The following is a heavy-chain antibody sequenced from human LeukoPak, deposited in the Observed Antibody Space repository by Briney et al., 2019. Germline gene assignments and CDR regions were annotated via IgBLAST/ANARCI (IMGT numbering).Heavy chain of an antibody. CDR3: ARHKWDGFNCFDY. D-gene: IGHD5-24*01. CDR1: GGSISSYY. J-gene: IGHJ4*02. V-gene: IGHV4-59*08. CDR2: IYQSGST. Sequence: PSETLSLTCTVSGGSISSYYWSWVRQPPGKGLEWIAYIYQSGSTNYNPSLKSRVTISVDTSKNQFSLSLSSVTAADTAVYYCARHKWDGFNCFDYWGQGTLVTVSS.